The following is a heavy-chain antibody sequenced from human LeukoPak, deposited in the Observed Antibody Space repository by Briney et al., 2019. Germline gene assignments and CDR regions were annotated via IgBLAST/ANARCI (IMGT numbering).Heavy chain of an antibody. CDR3: ARGESPGYSSSWGY. D-gene: IGHD6-13*01. Sequence: SETLSLTCTVSGGSISSYYWSWTRQPPGKGLEWIGYTYYSGSTNYNPSLKSRVTISVDTSKNQFSLKLSSVTAADTAVYYCARGESPGYSSSWGYWGQGTLVTVSS. CDR2: TYYSGST. V-gene: IGHV4-59*01. CDR1: GGSISSYY. J-gene: IGHJ4*02.